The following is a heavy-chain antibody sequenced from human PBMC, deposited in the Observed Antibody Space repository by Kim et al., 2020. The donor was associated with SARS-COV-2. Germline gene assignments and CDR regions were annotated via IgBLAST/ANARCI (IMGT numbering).Heavy chain of an antibody. Sequence: ASVKVSCKASGYTFTDYYIHWVRQAPGKGLEWMGCINADSGGTHYAQKFRGRVTMTTDMSINTAHMELTGLRSDDTAVFYCARDWADNSFDSWGQGTLVTVSS. D-gene: IGHD7-27*01. V-gene: IGHV1-2*02. CDR1: GYTFTDYY. J-gene: IGHJ4*02. CDR2: INADSGGT. CDR3: ARDWADNSFDS.